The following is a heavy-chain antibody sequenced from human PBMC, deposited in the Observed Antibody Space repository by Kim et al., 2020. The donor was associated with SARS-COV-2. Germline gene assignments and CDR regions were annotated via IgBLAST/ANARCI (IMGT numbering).Heavy chain of an antibody. CDR2: ISSSSRTI. J-gene: IGHJ3*02. Sequence: GGSLRLSCAASGFTLSSYSMNWVRQAPGKGLEWVSYISSSSRTIYYADSVKGRFTISRDNAKNSLYLQMNSLRAEDTAVYYCARDRWYYYGSGTSSRHDAFDIRGQGTMVTVSS. CDR3: ARDRWYYYGSGTSSRHDAFDI. V-gene: IGHV3-48*04. CDR1: GFTLSSYS. D-gene: IGHD3-10*01.